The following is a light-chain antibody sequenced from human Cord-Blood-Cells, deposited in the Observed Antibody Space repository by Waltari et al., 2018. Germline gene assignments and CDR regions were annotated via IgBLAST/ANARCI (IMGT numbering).Light chain of an antibody. CDR2: AAS. J-gene: IGKJ2*03. V-gene: IGKV1-39*01. Sequence: DIQMTQSPSSLSASVGDRVTITRRASQSNSSYLNWYQQKPEKAPRLLFYAASSLQSGVPTRCSGSGSGTDFTLTISSLQPEDCATYYSQQSYSTPYSFGQGTKLEIK. CDR1: QSNSSY. CDR3: QQSYSTPYS.